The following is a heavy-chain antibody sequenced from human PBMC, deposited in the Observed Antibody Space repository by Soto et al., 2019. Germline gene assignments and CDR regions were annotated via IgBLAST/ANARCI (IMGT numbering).Heavy chain of an antibody. CDR3: ARGYADFWSGSYIYYYYGMDV. Sequence: GESLKISCKGSGYSFTSYWISWVRQMPGKGLEWMGRIDPSDSYTNYSPSFQGHVTISADKSISTAYLQWSSLKASDTAMYYCARGYADFWSGSYIYYYYGMDVWGQGTTVTVSS. V-gene: IGHV5-10-1*01. J-gene: IGHJ6*02. D-gene: IGHD3-3*01. CDR1: GYSFTSYW. CDR2: IDPSDSYT.